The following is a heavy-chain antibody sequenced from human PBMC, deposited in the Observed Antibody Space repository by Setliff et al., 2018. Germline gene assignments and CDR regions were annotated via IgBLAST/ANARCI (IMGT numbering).Heavy chain of an antibody. D-gene: IGHD6-13*01. V-gene: IGHV4-4*08. Sequence: SETLSLTCSVSGASISSYFWTWIRQPPGKGLEWIGNIHTSESTKYNPSLKSRVTISLDTSKRQFSLKLTSMTASDTAMYYCAREAGYSSSWHFNLWGPGTLVTVSS. CDR1: GASISSYF. CDR2: IHTSEST. CDR3: AREAGYSSSWHFNL. J-gene: IGHJ4*02.